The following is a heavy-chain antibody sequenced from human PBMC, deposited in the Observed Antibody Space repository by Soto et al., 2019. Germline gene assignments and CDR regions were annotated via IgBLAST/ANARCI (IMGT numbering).Heavy chain of an antibody. Sequence: QVQLQQWGAGLLKPSETLSLTCAVYGGSFSGYYWSWIRQPPGKGLEWIGEINHSGSTNYNPSLKSRVTRAVDTYKNQFSLKLSSVTAADTAVYYCAGPFGVVMPNAEYFQHWGQGTLVTVSS. D-gene: IGHD3-3*01. CDR1: GGSFSGYY. V-gene: IGHV4-34*01. J-gene: IGHJ1*01. CDR3: AGPFGVVMPNAEYFQH. CDR2: INHSGST.